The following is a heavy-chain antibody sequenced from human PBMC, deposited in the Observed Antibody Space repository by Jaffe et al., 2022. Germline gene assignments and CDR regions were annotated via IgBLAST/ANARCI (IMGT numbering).Heavy chain of an antibody. D-gene: IGHD6-19*01. V-gene: IGHV4-59*01. CDR1: GDSIKSYY. J-gene: IGHJ2*01. CDR2: VHYSGDT. Sequence: QVQLQESGPGLVKPSETLSLTCTMSGDSIKSYYWSWIRQPPGKGLEYLGYVHYSGDTNYNPSLKSRVVISLDTSKNQVSLSLSSVTTADTAVYFCARDRGVAVAGLFEDWYFDLWGRGTLVTVSS. CDR3: ARDRGVAVAGLFEDWYFDL.